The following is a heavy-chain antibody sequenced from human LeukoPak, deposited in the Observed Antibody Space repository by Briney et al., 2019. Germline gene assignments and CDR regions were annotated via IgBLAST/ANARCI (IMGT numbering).Heavy chain of an antibody. D-gene: IGHD6-19*01. J-gene: IGHJ5*02. CDR2: IIPIFGTA. V-gene: IGHV1-69*13. CDR3: ASLGDSSGS. Sequence: SVKVSCKASGYTFNNHYMYWVRQAPGQGLEWMGGIIPIFGTANYAQKFQGRVTITADESTSTAYMELSSLRSEDTAVYYCASLGDSSGSWGQGTLVTVSS. CDR1: GYTFNNHY.